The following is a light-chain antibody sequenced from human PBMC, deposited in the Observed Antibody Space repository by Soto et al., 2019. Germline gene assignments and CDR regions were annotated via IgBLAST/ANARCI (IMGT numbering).Light chain of an antibody. CDR1: QRISST. V-gene: IGKV3-15*01. CDR3: QQYTSWPRT. CDR2: DAS. Sequence: VVMAQSPVTLSVSPGGRATLACRASQRISSTVAWYQQKAGQPPRLLIYDASTRASGVPARFSGSGSGTDFTLSISSLQSEDVAVYFCQQYTSWPRTFGQGTKVDI. J-gene: IGKJ1*01.